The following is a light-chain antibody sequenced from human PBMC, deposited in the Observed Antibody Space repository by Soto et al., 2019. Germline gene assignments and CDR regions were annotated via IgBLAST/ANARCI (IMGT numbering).Light chain of an antibody. V-gene: IGKV3-15*01. CDR3: QQYNNWWT. CDR1: QSVSSS. Sequence: EIVMTQSPATLSVSPGERATLSCRASQSVSSSLAWYQQKPGQAPRLLIYVASTRATGIPTRFSGGGSETDFTLTISSLQSEDFAVYYCQQYNNWWTFGQGTKVEIK. J-gene: IGKJ1*01. CDR2: VAS.